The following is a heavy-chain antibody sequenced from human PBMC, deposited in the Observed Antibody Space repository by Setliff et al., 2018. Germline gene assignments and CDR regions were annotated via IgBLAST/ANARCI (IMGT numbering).Heavy chain of an antibody. CDR2: IKQDGSEI. J-gene: IGHJ5*02. CDR3: VPGRGS. V-gene: IGHV3-7*01. D-gene: IGHD6-25*01. CDR1: AFTFSSYW. Sequence: GGSLRLSCAASAFTFSSYWLNWVRQAPGKGLEWVANIKQDGSEIYYADSVRGRFTISRDTAKNSVYLQMNSLRAEDTAVYYCVPGRGSWGQGALVTVSS.